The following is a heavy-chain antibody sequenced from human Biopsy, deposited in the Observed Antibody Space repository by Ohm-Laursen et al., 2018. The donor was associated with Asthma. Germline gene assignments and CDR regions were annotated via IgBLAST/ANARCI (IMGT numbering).Heavy chain of an antibody. J-gene: IGHJ4*02. CDR1: GGSVSTGSYY. CDR2: IHYTGSD. CDR3: ARVKDGYNFGY. V-gene: IGHV4-61*01. D-gene: IGHD5-24*01. Sequence: GTLSLTCTVSGGSVSTGSYYWSWIRQPPGKGLEWLGYIHYTGSDNYNPSLKSRVTISVDTSKNQFSLRLNSVTAADTAVYYCARVKDGYNFGYWGQGTLVTVSS.